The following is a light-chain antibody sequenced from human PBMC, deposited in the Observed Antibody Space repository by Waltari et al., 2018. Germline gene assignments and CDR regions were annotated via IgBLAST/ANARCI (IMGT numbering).Light chain of an antibody. J-gene: IGLJ3*02. CDR2: QDT. CDR3: LAWDSSTAWV. Sequence: SYELTQPHSVSVSPGQQARITCSGGKLGDKYASWYQQKPGQSPVLVIYQDTKRPSGIPERFSGSNSGNTATLTISGTQGMDEADYYCLAWDSSTAWVFGGGTKLTVL. V-gene: IGLV3-1*01. CDR1: KLGDKY.